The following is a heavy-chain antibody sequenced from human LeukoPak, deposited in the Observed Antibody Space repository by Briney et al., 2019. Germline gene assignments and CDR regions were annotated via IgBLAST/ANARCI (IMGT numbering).Heavy chain of an antibody. V-gene: IGHV4-34*01. D-gene: IGHD4-11*01. Sequence: SETLSLTCAVYGGSFSGYYWGWIRQPPGKGLEWIGSIYYSGSTYYNPSLKSRVTISVDTSKNQFSLKLSSVTAADTAVYYCARGGDYTAGAFDIWGQGTMVTVSS. J-gene: IGHJ3*02. CDR2: IYYSGST. CDR1: GGSFSGYY. CDR3: ARGGDYTAGAFDI.